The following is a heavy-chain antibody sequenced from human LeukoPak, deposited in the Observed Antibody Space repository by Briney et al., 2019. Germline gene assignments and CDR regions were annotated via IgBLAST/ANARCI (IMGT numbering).Heavy chain of an antibody. CDR1: GFTFSSYG. D-gene: IGHD3-22*01. Sequence: RPGGSLRLSCAASGFTFSSYGMHWVRQAPGKGPEWVAVISYDGSNKYYADSVKGRFTISRDNSKNTLYLQMNSLRAEDTAVYYCARVRDDSSGVRRLDAFDIWGQGTMVTVSS. CDR2: ISYDGSNK. V-gene: IGHV3-30*03. CDR3: ARVRDDSSGVRRLDAFDI. J-gene: IGHJ3*02.